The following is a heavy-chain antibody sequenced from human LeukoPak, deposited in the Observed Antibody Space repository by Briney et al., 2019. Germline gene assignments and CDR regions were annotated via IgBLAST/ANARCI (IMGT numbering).Heavy chain of an antibody. J-gene: IGHJ6*02. V-gene: IGHV4-59*01. CDR3: ARFYTASSSSAEPAYYYGMDV. CDR2: IYYSGST. D-gene: IGHD6-6*01. Sequence: PSETLSLTCTVSGGSISSYYWSWIRQPPGKGLEWIGYIYYSGSTNYNPSLKSRVTISVDTSKNQFSLKLSSVTAADTAVYYCARFYTASSSSAEPAYYYGMDVWGQGTTVTVSS. CDR1: GGSISSYY.